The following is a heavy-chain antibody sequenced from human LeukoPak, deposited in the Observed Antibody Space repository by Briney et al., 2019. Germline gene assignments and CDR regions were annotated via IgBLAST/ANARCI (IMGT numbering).Heavy chain of an antibody. CDR3: ARRLPFAKTPSGFEYSSSPAQSTFDY. V-gene: IGHV4-59*12. CDR2: IYYSGST. D-gene: IGHD6-6*01. J-gene: IGHJ4*02. Sequence: PSETLSLTCTVSGGSISSYYWSWIRQPPGKGLEWIGYIYYSGSTNYNPSLKSRVAISVDTSKNQFSLKLSSVTAADTAVYYCARRLPFAKTPSGFEYSSSPAQSTFDYWGQGTLVTVSS. CDR1: GGSISSYY.